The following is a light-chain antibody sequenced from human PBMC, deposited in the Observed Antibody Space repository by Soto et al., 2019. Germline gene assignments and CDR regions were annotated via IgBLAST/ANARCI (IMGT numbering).Light chain of an antibody. CDR1: QSISNW. CDR3: HQYNSYS. J-gene: IGKJ1*01. Sequence: IQLTQSPSTLPASVGDRVTLTCRASQSISNWLAWYQQKPGTAPKLLIYHASILETAVPSRFSGNGSGTEFTLTISGLQPGDFATYYCHQYNSYSFGQGSRVESK. CDR2: HAS. V-gene: IGKV1-5*01.